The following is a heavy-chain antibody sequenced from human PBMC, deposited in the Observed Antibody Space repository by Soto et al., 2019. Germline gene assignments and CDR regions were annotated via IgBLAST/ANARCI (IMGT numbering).Heavy chain of an antibody. V-gene: IGHV4-34*01. D-gene: IGHD6-19*01. J-gene: IGHJ4*02. Sequence: SETLSLTCAVYGGSFSGYYWTWIRQSPGKGLEWIAEINYSGGTNYYPSLKSRVTLSVDTSRNQFSLMLTSVTAADTAVYYCARGTADLSRGRYASYDYWGLGTLVTVSS. CDR1: GGSFSGYY. CDR2: INYSGGT. CDR3: ARGTADLSRGRYASYDY.